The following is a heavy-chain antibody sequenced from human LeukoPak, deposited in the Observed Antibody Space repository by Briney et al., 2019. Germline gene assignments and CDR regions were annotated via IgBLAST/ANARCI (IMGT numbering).Heavy chain of an antibody. Sequence: SETLSLTCTVSGGSISSHYWSWVRQPAGKGLEWIGRIYSSGSSNYNPSLKSRVTMSVDTSRKQLSLQVRSVTAADTAVYYCARGGRSYDSHGKFDPWGQGTLVTASS. CDR1: GGSISSHY. D-gene: IGHD5-18*01. CDR2: IYSSGSS. CDR3: ARGGRSYDSHGKFDP. V-gene: IGHV4-4*07. J-gene: IGHJ5*02.